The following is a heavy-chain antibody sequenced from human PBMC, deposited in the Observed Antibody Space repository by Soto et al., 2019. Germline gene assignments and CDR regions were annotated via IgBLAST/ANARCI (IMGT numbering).Heavy chain of an antibody. Sequence: GGSLRLSCAASGFTFSRYSMNWVRQAPGKGLEWVSSISSSSSYIYYADSVKGRFTISRDNAKNSLYLQMNSLRAEDTAVYYCAREQWLVSYGMDVWGQGTTVTVSS. CDR1: GFTFSRYS. CDR2: ISSSSSYI. J-gene: IGHJ6*02. D-gene: IGHD6-19*01. V-gene: IGHV3-21*01. CDR3: AREQWLVSYGMDV.